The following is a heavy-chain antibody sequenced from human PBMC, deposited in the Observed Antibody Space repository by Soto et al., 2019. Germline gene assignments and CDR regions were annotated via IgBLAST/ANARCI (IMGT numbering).Heavy chain of an antibody. CDR1: GGTFSSYA. Sequence: QVQLVQSGAEVKKPGSSVKVSCKASGGTFSSYAISWVRQAPGQGLEWMGGIIPIFGTANYAQKFQGRVTTAADESTSTAYMGLSSLRSEDTAVYYCASAASRGVARGFDPWGQGTLVTVSS. J-gene: IGHJ5*02. CDR2: IIPIFGTA. CDR3: ASAASRGVARGFDP. D-gene: IGHD3-10*01. V-gene: IGHV1-69*12.